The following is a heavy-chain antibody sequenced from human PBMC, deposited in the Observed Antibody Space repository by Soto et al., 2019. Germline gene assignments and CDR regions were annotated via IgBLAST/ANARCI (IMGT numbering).Heavy chain of an antibody. CDR1: GYTFANYA. CDR3: ARDLSGWGLTNGHFGVDV. CDR2: INAGNGNT. V-gene: IGHV1-3*01. D-gene: IGHD3-16*01. Sequence: QVRLVQSGTEVKKPGASVMVSCKASGYTFANYAIHWVRQAPGQDVEWMGWINAGNGNTRNSQKFQGRVTFTRDTSATTAHMEVGSLRFEDTAVYYGARDLSGWGLTNGHFGVDVWGQGTTVIVSS. J-gene: IGHJ6*02.